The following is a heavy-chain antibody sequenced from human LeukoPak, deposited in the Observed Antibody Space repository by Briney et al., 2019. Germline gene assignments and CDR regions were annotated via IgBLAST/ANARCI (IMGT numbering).Heavy chain of an antibody. CDR3: FVGPHPYNSGDWPPN. V-gene: IGHV3-66*01. CDR2: LYSAGSI. J-gene: IGHJ4*02. D-gene: IGHD3-10*01. Sequence: GGSLRLSCAASGFTVTDNYMSWVRQAPGKGLEWVSVLYSAGSIYYADAVRGRFTISRDKSKNTLYLQMNGLRVEDTALYYCFVGPHPYNSGDWPPNWGQGTLSPSPQ. CDR1: GFTVTDNY.